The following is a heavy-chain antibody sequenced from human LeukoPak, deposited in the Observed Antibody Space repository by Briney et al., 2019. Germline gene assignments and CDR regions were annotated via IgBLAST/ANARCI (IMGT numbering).Heavy chain of an antibody. CDR1: GFTFNNYW. Sequence: GGSLRLSCGASGFTFNNYWMAWVRQSPGKGLEWVSTIGGSGDKTFYADSVKGRFTISRDNSKNMLHLQMSSLTGEDTALYYCVRRGDASSGWGDHDYWGQGALVTVSS. CDR3: VRRGDASSGWGDHDY. D-gene: IGHD6-19*01. J-gene: IGHJ4*02. CDR2: IGGSGDKT. V-gene: IGHV3-23*01.